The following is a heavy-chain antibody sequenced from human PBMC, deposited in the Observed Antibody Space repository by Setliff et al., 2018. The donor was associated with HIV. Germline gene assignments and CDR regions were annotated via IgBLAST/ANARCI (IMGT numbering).Heavy chain of an antibody. D-gene: IGHD5-18*01. Sequence: PGESLKISCAGSGFPFNNAWMAWVRQAPGKGLEWVGRIKSKTDGLTTDYSAPVQGRFTVSRDDSENTLYLQMDNLKSEDTAVYYCTVHTALDLWGQGTLVTVSS. CDR2: IKSKTDGLTT. CDR1: GFPFNNAW. V-gene: IGHV3-15*01. CDR3: TVHTALDL. J-gene: IGHJ4*02.